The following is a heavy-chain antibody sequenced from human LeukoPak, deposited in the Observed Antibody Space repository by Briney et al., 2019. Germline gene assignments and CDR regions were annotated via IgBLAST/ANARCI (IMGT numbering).Heavy chain of an antibody. CDR1: GFTVSSNY. Sequence: GGSLRLSCAASGFTVSSNYMSWVRQAPGKGLEWVSVIYSGGTTSYADSVKGRFTISRDDSKNTLYLQMNSLRAEDTAVYYCAKMPDYAPDYWGQGTLVTVSS. D-gene: IGHD4-17*01. J-gene: IGHJ4*02. CDR3: AKMPDYAPDY. CDR2: IYSGGTT. V-gene: IGHV3-66*02.